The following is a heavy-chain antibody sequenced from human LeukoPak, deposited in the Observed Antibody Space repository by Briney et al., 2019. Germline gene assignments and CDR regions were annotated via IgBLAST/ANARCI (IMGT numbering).Heavy chain of an antibody. CDR1: GGSLSGYY. Sequence: PSETLSLTCAVYGGSLSGYYWSWIRQPPGKGLEWIGEINHSGSTNYNPSLKSRVTISVDTSKNQFSLKLSSVTAADTAVYYCARGLAAAGSYYFDYWGQGTLVTVSS. J-gene: IGHJ4*02. CDR3: ARGLAAAGSYYFDY. CDR2: INHSGST. D-gene: IGHD6-13*01. V-gene: IGHV4-34*01.